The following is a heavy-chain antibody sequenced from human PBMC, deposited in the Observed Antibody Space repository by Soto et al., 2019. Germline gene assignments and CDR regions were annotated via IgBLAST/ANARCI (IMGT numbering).Heavy chain of an antibody. CDR2: IGPESGAT. D-gene: IGHD5-12*01. CDR1: GYTFTGHY. Sequence: SVKVSCKASGYTFTGHYIHWVRQAPEQGPEWMGEIGPESGATRYAQKFQGRVTMTRDMSITTVYMELNNLSPDDTAVYCCGRGRSGQIVVFYWGQGTPVTVSS. V-gene: IGHV1-2*02. CDR3: GRGRSGQIVVFY. J-gene: IGHJ4*02.